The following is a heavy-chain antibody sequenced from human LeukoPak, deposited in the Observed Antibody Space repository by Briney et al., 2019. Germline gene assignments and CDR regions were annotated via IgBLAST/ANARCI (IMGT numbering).Heavy chain of an antibody. D-gene: IGHD3-9*01. CDR1: GYTFSAYY. V-gene: IGHV1-2*02. J-gene: IGHJ4*02. CDR3: ARGWGPTGLDY. CDR2: IVPNNGGT. Sequence: ASVKVSCKASGYTFSAYYMHWVRQAPGQGLEWMGWIVPNNGGTNYAQNFQGRVTMTRDTSIRTAYMELSSLKSDDTAVYYCARGWGPTGLDYWGQGTLVTVS.